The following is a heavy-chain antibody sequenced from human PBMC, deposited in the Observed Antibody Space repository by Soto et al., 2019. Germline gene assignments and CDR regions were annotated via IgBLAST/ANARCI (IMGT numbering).Heavy chain of an antibody. V-gene: IGHV3-48*03. D-gene: IGHD6-13*01. CDR1: GVTFSSYE. Sequence: LRLSWATSGVTFSSYEMNWVRQAPLKGLEWVSYISSSGSTIYYAGSVKCRFTISRDNAKNSLYLQMDSLRAEDTAVYYCARDQEAGSFFPYYYGMDVWGQGTTVTSP. CDR3: ARDQEAGSFFPYYYGMDV. J-gene: IGHJ6*02. CDR2: ISSSGSTI.